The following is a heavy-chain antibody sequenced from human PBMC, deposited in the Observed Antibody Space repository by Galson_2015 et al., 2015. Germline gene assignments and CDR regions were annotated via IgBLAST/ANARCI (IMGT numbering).Heavy chain of an antibody. D-gene: IGHD3-3*01. Sequence: SLRLSCAASGFTFSSYSMNWVRQAPGKGLEWVSYISSSSSTIYYADSVKGRFTISRDNAKNSLYLQMNSLRDEDTAVYYCARVPDGGYYDFWSGYSWSYYYGMDVWGQGTTVTVSS. CDR3: ARVPDGGYYDFWSGYSWSYYYGMDV. CDR2: ISSSSSTI. V-gene: IGHV3-48*02. J-gene: IGHJ6*02. CDR1: GFTFSSYS.